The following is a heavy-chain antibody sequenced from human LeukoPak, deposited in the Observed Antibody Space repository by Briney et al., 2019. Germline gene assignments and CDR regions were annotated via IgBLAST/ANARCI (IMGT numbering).Heavy chain of an antibody. Sequence: SETLSLTCAVSGGSISSGGYSWSWIRQPPGKGLEWIGYIYHSGSTYYNPSLKSRVTISVDRSKNQFSLKLSSVTAADTAVYYCARVNRYYDSSGYRPYFDYWGQGTLVTVSS. J-gene: IGHJ4*02. CDR2: IYHSGST. V-gene: IGHV4-30-2*01. D-gene: IGHD3-22*01. CDR1: GGSISSGGYS. CDR3: ARVNRYYDSSGYRPYFDY.